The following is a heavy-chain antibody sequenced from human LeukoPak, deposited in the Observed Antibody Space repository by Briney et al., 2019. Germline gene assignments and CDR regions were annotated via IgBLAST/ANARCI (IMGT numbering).Heavy chain of an antibody. D-gene: IGHD3-10*01. CDR1: GGSISSYY. CDR2: INHSGST. Sequence: SSETLSLTCTVSGGSISSYYWSWIRQPPGKGLEWIGEINHSGSTNYNPSLKSRVTISVDTSKNQFSLKLRSVTAADTAVYYCARQKYGSGSYMGVWFDPWGQGTLVTVSS. CDR3: ARQKYGSGSYMGVWFDP. V-gene: IGHV4-34*01. J-gene: IGHJ5*02.